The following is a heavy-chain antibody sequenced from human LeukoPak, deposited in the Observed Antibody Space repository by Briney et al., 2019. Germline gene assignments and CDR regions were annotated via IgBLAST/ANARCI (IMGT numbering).Heavy chain of an antibody. CDR2: ISAYNGNT. CDR1: VYTFTSYG. J-gene: IGHJ6*02. CDR3: ARIVVVPAASIYYGMDV. D-gene: IGHD2-2*01. V-gene: IGHV1-18*01. Sequence: ASVTVSCKASVYTFTSYGITWVRQALGQGLEWMGWISAYNGNTNYAQKFQGRVTITTDTSTSTAYMELRSLRSGDTAVYYCARIVVVPAASIYYGMDVWGQATTVTVSS.